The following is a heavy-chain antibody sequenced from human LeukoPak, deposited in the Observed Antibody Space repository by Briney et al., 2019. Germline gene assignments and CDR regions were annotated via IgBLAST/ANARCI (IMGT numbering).Heavy chain of an antibody. CDR2: ISSSSSTK. V-gene: IGHV3-48*04. CDR1: GFTFSSYG. J-gene: IGHJ1*01. Sequence: GGSLRLSCAASGFTFSSYGMHWVRQAPGKGLEWVSYISSSSSTKYYADSVKGRFTISRDNAKNSLYLQMNSLRAEDTAVYYCARDRDRSFQHWGQGTLVTVSS. D-gene: IGHD1-14*01. CDR3: ARDRDRSFQH.